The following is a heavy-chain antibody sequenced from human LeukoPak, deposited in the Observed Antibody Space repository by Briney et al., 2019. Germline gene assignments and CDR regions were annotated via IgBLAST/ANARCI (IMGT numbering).Heavy chain of an antibody. CDR1: EFSVGSNY. Sequence: GGSLRLSCAASEFSVGSNYMTWVRQAPGKGLEWVSSTSSSSSYIYYADSVKGRFTISRDNAKNSLYLQMNSLRAEDTAVYYCARDELAYCGGDCYPLDYWGQGTLVTVSS. CDR2: TSSSSSYI. CDR3: ARDELAYCGGDCYPLDY. V-gene: IGHV3-21*01. J-gene: IGHJ4*02. D-gene: IGHD2-21*02.